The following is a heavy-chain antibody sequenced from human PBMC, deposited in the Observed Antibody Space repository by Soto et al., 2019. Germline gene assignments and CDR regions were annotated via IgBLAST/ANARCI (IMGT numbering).Heavy chain of an antibody. CDR2: ISYDGSNK. V-gene: IGHV3-30*18. CDR3: AKKGMDV. J-gene: IGHJ6*02. Sequence: SLRLSCASSVFTFISYGMHCVRQAPGKGLEWVAVISYDGSNKYYADSVKGRFTISRDNSKDRLYLQMNSLRAEDTAVYYCAKKGMDVWGQGPTVTVSS. CDR1: VFTFISYG.